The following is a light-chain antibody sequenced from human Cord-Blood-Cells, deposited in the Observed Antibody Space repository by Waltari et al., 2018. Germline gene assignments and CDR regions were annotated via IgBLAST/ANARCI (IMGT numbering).Light chain of an antibody. J-gene: IGKJ1*01. V-gene: IGKV1-6*01. CDR1: QGIRND. CDR3: LQDYNYPWT. CDR2: AAS. Sequence: AIQMTQSTSSLSASVGDRVTITCRASQGIRNDLGWYQQKPGKAPKLLIYAASSLQSGVPSRFSGSGSGTDFTLAISSLQPEDFATYYCLQDYNYPWTFGQGTKVEIK.